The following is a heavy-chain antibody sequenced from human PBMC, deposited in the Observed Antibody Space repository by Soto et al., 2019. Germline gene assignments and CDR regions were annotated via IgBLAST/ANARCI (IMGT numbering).Heavy chain of an antibody. D-gene: IGHD3-22*01. CDR2: IYYSGST. Sequence: QLQLQESGPGLVKPSETLSLTCTVSGGSISSSSYYWGWIRQPPGKGLEWIGSIYYSGSTYYNPSLKGAVTMSVDTSNTQSSLKLSSVTAADTAVYYCASYYYDSSADYYVPGVYWGQGTLVTVSS. CDR1: GGSISSSSYY. V-gene: IGHV4-39*01. CDR3: ASYYYDSSADYYVPGVY. J-gene: IGHJ4*02.